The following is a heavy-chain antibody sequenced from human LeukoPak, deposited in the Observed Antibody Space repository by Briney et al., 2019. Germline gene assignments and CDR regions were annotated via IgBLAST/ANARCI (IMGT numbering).Heavy chain of an antibody. CDR2: ISYDGGNK. CDR3: ARATRYSSGRYHIGTFDY. Sequence: GGSLRLSCAASGFTFSDYAMHWVRQAPGKGLEWVAGISYDGGNKYYADSVKGRFTLSRDNSKNTLYLQMNSLRAEDTAVYYCARATRYSSGRYHIGTFDYWGQGILVTVSS. CDR1: GFTFSDYA. J-gene: IGHJ4*02. D-gene: IGHD6-19*01. V-gene: IGHV3-30-3*01.